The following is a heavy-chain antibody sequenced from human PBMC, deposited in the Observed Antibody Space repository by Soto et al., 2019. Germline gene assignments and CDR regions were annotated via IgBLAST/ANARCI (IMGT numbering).Heavy chain of an antibody. CDR2: MSFDGNSK. Sequence: PGGSLRLSCAASGFAVSSYSMHWVRQAPGKGLEWVAAMSFDGNSKYFADSVKGRFKISRDTSKNTWSLEMEGLGVEDSALYHCTRGRSMIANDDFEYWGQGTQVTVSS. CDR3: TRGRSMIANDDFEY. J-gene: IGHJ4*02. D-gene: IGHD2-21*01. V-gene: IGHV3-30-3*01. CDR1: GFAVSSYS.